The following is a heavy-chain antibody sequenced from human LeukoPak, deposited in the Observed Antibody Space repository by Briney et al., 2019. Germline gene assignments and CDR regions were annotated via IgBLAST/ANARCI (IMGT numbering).Heavy chain of an antibody. CDR2: ISGSGGST. V-gene: IGHV3-23*01. J-gene: IGHJ4*02. CDR3: AKDGAQYYYDSSGYPPYFDY. Sequence: PGGSLRLSCAASGFTFSSYAMSWVRQAPGKGLEWVSAISGSGGSTYYADSVKGRFTISRDNSKNTLYLQMNSPRAEDTAAYYCAKDGAQYYYDSSGYPPYFDYWGQGTLVTVSS. CDR1: GFTFSSYA. D-gene: IGHD3-22*01.